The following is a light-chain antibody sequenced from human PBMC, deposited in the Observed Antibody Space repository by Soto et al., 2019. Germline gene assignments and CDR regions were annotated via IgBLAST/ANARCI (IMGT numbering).Light chain of an antibody. J-gene: IGLJ1*01. CDR2: EVS. CDR3: SSYAGHNNYV. Sequence: QSALTQPPSASGSPGQSVTISCTGTSSDVGNYDYVSWYQQHPGKAPKLMIFEVSRRPSGVPGRFSGSKSGNTASLTVSGLQTEDEADYYCSSYAGHNNYVFATGTKLTVL. CDR1: SSDVGNYDY. V-gene: IGLV2-8*01.